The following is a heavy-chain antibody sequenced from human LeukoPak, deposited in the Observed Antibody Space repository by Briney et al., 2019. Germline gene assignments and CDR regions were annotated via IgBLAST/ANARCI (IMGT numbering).Heavy chain of an antibody. V-gene: IGHV3-11*03. CDR3: ARYPRSGGRSDY. CDR1: GFTFSDYY. Sequence: GGSLRLSCAASGFTFSDYYMGWIRQAPGKGLEWVSYIGKSGSHTNYGDSVKGRFTIARDNAKNSLYLQMDSLRAEDTAVYYCARYPRSGGRSDYWGQGTLVTVSS. D-gene: IGHD1-14*01. CDR2: IGKSGSHT. J-gene: IGHJ4*02.